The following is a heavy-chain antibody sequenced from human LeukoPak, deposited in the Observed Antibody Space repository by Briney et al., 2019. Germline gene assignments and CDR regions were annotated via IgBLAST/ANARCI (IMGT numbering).Heavy chain of an antibody. J-gene: IGHJ2*01. V-gene: IGHV3-23*01. Sequence: PGGSLRLSCAASGFSFNDYAMSWVRQAPGKGLEWVSVISGSGGRTSYADSVKGRFTISRDNSKNTLYLQLNSLRTEDTAVYYCAKDADTATIIYWYFDLWGRGTLVTVSS. D-gene: IGHD5-18*01. CDR2: ISGSGGRT. CDR1: GFSFNDYA. CDR3: AKDADTATIIYWYFDL.